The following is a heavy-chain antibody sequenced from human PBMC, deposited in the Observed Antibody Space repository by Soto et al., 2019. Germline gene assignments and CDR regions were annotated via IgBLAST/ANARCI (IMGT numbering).Heavy chain of an antibody. D-gene: IGHD3-22*01. CDR3: AHSKVTMIVRDYYGMDV. CDR2: IYWDDDK. Sequence: QITLKESGPTLVKPTQTLTLTCTFSGFSLSTSGVGVGWIRQPPGKALEWLALIYWDDDKRYSPSLKSRLTITKDTSKNQVVLTMTNMDPVDTATYYCAHSKVTMIVRDYYGMDVWGQGTTVTVSS. CDR1: GFSLSTSGVG. J-gene: IGHJ6*02. V-gene: IGHV2-5*02.